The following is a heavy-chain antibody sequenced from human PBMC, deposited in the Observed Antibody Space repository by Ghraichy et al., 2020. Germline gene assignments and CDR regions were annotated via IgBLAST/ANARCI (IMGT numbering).Heavy chain of an antibody. CDR3: ARGSTVVRFFYYDGMDV. CDR1: GFPFSSYS. D-gene: IGHD4-23*01. Sequence: GESLNISCVGSGFPFSSYSMNWVRQSPGKGLEWVSYITSSSRTKSYADTVKGRFTISRDNAQNSLYLQLNNLRDEDMAVYYCARGSTVVRFFYYDGMDVWGQGTTVTVSS. V-gene: IGHV3-48*02. J-gene: IGHJ6*02. CDR2: ITSSSRTK.